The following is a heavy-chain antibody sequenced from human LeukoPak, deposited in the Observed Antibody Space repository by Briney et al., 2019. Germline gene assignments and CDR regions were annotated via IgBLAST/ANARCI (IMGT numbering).Heavy chain of an antibody. CDR3: ARDYGDYDWFDP. D-gene: IGHD4-17*01. Sequence: SETLSLTCAVSSGSISSGGYYWSWIRQPAGKGLEWIGRIYTSGSTNYNPSLKSRVTMSVDTSKNQFSLKLSSVTAADTAVYYCARDYGDYDWFDPWGQGTLVTVSS. CDR2: IYTSGST. CDR1: SGSISSGGYY. J-gene: IGHJ5*02. V-gene: IGHV4-61*02.